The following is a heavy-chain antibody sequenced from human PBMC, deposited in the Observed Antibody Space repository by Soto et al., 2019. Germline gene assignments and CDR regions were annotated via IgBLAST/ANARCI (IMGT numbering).Heavy chain of an antibody. V-gene: IGHV4-59*08. J-gene: IGHJ4*01. CDR2: FYYTGIT. D-gene: IGHD3-10*01. CDR1: GGSISNYY. Sequence: QVQLQESGPGLVKPSETLSLTCTVSGGSISNYYWSWIRQPPGKGLEWIGYFYYTGITNYNPSLKGRLYMSVDEPKNQFSLKLSSVAAADTAVYYCARHDVESRSFGEHDHHFDYWGHGTLVTVSS. CDR3: ARHDVESRSFGEHDHHFDY.